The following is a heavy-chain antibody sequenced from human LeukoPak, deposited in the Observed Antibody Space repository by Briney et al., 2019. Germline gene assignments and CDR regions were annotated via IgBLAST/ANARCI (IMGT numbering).Heavy chain of an antibody. Sequence: GGSLRVSCAASGFSVSSNYMSWVRQAPGKGLEWVSVIYSGGGTYYADAVKGRFTISRDNSKNTLYLQMNSLRAEDTAVYYCAREKYYYDSSGSKVYAFDIWGQGTMVTVSS. V-gene: IGHV3-53*01. CDR2: IYSGGGT. D-gene: IGHD3-22*01. CDR3: AREKYYYDSSGSKVYAFDI. CDR1: GFSVSSNY. J-gene: IGHJ3*02.